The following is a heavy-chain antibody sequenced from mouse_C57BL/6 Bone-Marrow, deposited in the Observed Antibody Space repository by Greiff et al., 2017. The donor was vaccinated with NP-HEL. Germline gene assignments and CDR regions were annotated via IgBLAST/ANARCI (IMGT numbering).Heavy chain of an antibody. Sequence: QVHVKQSGAELVRPGASVTLSCKASGYTFTDYEMHWVKQTPVHGLEWIGAIDPETGGTAYNQKFKGKAILTADKSSSTAYMELRSLTSEDSAVYYCTRDYGSSYVDYFDYWGQGTTLTVSS. D-gene: IGHD1-1*01. J-gene: IGHJ2*01. V-gene: IGHV1-15*01. CDR3: TRDYGSSYVDYFDY. CDR1: GYTFTDYE. CDR2: IDPETGGT.